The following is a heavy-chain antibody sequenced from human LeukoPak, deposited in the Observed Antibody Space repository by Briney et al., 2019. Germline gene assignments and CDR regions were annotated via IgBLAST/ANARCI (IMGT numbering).Heavy chain of an antibody. Sequence: PSETLSLTCTVSGVSISSYYWSWIRQPPGKGLEWIGYIYYSGSTNYNPSLKSRVTISLDTSKNQFSLKLSSVTAADTAVYYCARGHDYSMYYFDYWGQGTLVTVSS. V-gene: IGHV4-59*12. CDR1: GVSISSYY. CDR3: ARGHDYSMYYFDY. J-gene: IGHJ4*02. D-gene: IGHD4-11*01. CDR2: IYYSGST.